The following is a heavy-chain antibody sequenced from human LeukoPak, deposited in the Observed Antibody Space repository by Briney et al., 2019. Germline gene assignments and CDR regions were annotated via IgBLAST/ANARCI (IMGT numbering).Heavy chain of an antibody. D-gene: IGHD3-10*01. CDR1: GFTFSSYA. CDR3: AKRMVRGVIVSCVDY. CDR2: ISYDGSYK. J-gene: IGHJ4*02. Sequence: GGSLRLSCAASGFTFSSYAMHWVRQAPGKGLEWVAVISYDGSYKYYADSVKGRFTISRDNSKNTLYLQMNSLRAEDTAVYYCAKRMVRGVIVSCVDYWGQGTLVTVSS. V-gene: IGHV3-30*04.